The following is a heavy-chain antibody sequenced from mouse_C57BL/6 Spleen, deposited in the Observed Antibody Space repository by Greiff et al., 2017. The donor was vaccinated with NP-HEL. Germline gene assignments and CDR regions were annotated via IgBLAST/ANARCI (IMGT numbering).Heavy chain of an antibody. Sequence: QVTLKESGPGILQSSQTLSLTCSFSGFSLSTSGMGVSWIRQPSGKGLEWLAHIYWDDDKRYHPSLKSRLTISKDTSRNQVFLKITSVDTADTATSSCARSSGSNYAAWFAYWGQGTLVTVSA. J-gene: IGHJ3*01. V-gene: IGHV8-12*01. CDR2: IYWDDDK. D-gene: IGHD2-5*01. CDR1: GFSLSTSGMG. CDR3: ARSSGSNYAAWFAY.